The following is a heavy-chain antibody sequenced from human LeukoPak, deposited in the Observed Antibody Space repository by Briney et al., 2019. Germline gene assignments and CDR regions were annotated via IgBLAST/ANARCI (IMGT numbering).Heavy chain of an antibody. V-gene: IGHV4-34*01. D-gene: IGHD1-14*01. CDR2: INHSGST. J-gene: IGHJ6*03. CDR1: GGSFSGYY. CDR3: ASGEPPGGYYYMDV. Sequence: PSETLSLTSAVYGGSFSGYYWSWIRQPPGKGLEWIGEINHSGSTNYNPSLKSRVTISVDTSKNQFSLKLSSVTAADTAVYYCASGEPPGGYYYMDVWGKGTTVTVSS.